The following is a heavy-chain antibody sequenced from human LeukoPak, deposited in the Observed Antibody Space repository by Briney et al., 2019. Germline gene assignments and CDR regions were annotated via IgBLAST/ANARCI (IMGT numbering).Heavy chain of an antibody. CDR3: AKDAKTGGYVTSFDY. Sequence: PGESLRLSCAASGFTFRNYAMTWVRQAPGRGLEWVSSISNGGETTYNSDSAEGRFTISRDNSKNTLYLQMNSLRAEDTAIYYCAKDAKTGGYVTSFDYWGRGALVTVSS. J-gene: IGHJ4*02. V-gene: IGHV3-23*01. CDR1: GFTFRNYA. D-gene: IGHD5-12*01. CDR2: ISNGGETT.